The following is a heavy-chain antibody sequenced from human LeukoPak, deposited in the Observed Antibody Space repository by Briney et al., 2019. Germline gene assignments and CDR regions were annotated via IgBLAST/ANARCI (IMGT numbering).Heavy chain of an antibody. V-gene: IGHV1-2*02. J-gene: IGHJ4*02. CDR2: ITSNSGGP. CDR1: AYAYTCYY. CDR3: ASSGGQKIKTIHY. Sequence: GAAVTVSCKASAYAYTCYYMHWVRPPPGQGLEWMGWITSNSGGPNYPRQFRGRVTMTRHKTIRTAYMELNRLRSDATAVYYCASSGGQKIKTIHYWGQGTLVTVS.